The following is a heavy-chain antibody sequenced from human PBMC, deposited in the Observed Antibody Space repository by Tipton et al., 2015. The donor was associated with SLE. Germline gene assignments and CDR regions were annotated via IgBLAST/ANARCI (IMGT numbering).Heavy chain of an antibody. CDR3: AKGREQWLVRGPFDY. CDR2: IRGKARGATT. J-gene: IGHJ4*02. CDR1: GFTFGDFG. Sequence: SLRLSCTGSGFTFGDFGVSWLRQAPGRGLEWVAVIRGKARGATTEYAASVKGRFTISRDDSKSIAYLQMNSLRAEDTAVYYCAKGREQWLVRGPFDYWGQGTLVTVSS. V-gene: IGHV3-49*03. D-gene: IGHD6-19*01.